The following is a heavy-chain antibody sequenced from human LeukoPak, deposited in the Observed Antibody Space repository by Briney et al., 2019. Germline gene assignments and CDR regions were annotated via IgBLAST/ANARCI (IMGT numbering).Heavy chain of an antibody. D-gene: IGHD4-11*01. Sequence: PGGSLRLSCAASGFTFSSYGMHWVRQAPGKGLEWVAVIWYDGSNKYYADSVKGRFTISRDNSKNTLYLQMNSLRAEDTAVYYCARSPGWGDYRSAYYYYGMDVWGQGTTVTVSS. CDR3: ARSPGWGDYRSAYYYYGMDV. J-gene: IGHJ6*02. CDR1: GFTFSSYG. CDR2: IWYDGSNK. V-gene: IGHV3-33*01.